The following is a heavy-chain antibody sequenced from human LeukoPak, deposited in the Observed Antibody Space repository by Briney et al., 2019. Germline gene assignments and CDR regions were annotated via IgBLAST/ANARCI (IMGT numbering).Heavy chain of an antibody. CDR1: GYSFTSYW. CDR3: ARDVDYDSSGYYYYFDY. Sequence: GESLKISCKGSGYSFTSYWIGWVRQAPGKGLEWVANIKQDGSEKYYVDSVKGRFTISRDNAKNSLYLQMNSLRAEDTAVYYCARDVDYDSSGYYYYFDYWGQGTLVTVSS. CDR2: IKQDGSEK. V-gene: IGHV3-7*01. D-gene: IGHD3-22*01. J-gene: IGHJ4*02.